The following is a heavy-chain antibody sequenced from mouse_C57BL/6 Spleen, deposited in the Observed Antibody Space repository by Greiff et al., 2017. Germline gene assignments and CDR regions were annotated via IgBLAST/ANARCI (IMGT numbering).Heavy chain of an antibody. V-gene: IGHV1-69*01. J-gene: IGHJ3*01. CDR1: GYTFTSYW. CDR3: ARYYDGTTGFAY. Sequence: QVQLQQPGAELVMPGASVKLSCEASGYTFTSYWMHWVKQRPGQGLEWIGEIDPSDSYTNYNQKFKGKSTLTVDKSSSTAYMQLSSLTSEDSAVXYCARYYDGTTGFAYWGQGTLVTVSA. CDR2: IDPSDSYT. D-gene: IGHD2-3*01.